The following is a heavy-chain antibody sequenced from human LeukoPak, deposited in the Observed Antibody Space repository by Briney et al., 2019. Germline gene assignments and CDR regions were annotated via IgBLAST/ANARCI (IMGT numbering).Heavy chain of an antibody. CDR1: SGSISSYY. V-gene: IGHV4-59*01. J-gene: IGHJ6*03. CDR3: ARVVGSGGSYYYYMDV. D-gene: IGHD1-26*01. CDR2: IYYSGST. Sequence: PSETLSLTCTVSSGSISSYYWSWIRQPPGKGLEWIGYIYYSGSTNYNPSLKSRVTISVDTSKNQFSLKLSSVTAADTAVYYCARVVGSGGSYYYYMDVWGKGTTVTVSS.